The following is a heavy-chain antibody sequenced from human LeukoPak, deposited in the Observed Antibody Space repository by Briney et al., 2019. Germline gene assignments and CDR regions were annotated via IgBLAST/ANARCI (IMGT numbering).Heavy chain of an antibody. D-gene: IGHD1-26*01. Sequence: GGSLRLSCAASGFTFSSYAMTWVRQAPGKGLEWVSSIGGSGGSSYYADSVKGRFTISRDSSENTLLLQMNSLRAEDSALYYCAKAVDSGGYLAYFDYWGQGTLVTVSS. CDR2: IGGSGGSS. CDR1: GFTFSSYA. CDR3: AKAVDSGGYLAYFDY. V-gene: IGHV3-23*01. J-gene: IGHJ4*02.